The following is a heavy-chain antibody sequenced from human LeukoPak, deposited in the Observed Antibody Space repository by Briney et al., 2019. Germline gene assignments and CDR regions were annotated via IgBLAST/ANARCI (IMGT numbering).Heavy chain of an antibody. CDR2: IFYSGNT. Sequence: SVREALGAGVGRRWHIFYSGNTNYNPPLKRRVTISLDTSKNQFSLKLTSVTAADTAVYFCARGTYCSDSSGYSYYSYYYMDVWGKGTTVTISS. V-gene: IGHV4-59*01. D-gene: IGHD3-22*01. CDR3: ARGTYCSDSSGYSYYSYYYMDV. J-gene: IGHJ6*03.